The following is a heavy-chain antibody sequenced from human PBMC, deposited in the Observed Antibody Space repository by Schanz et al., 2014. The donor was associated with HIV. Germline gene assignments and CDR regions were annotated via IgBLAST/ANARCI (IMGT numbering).Heavy chain of an antibody. CDR2: IRSKAYGGTT. J-gene: IGHJ6*02. Sequence: EVQLVESGGGLEQPGGSLRLSCAASGFRFRSYWMSWVRQAPGKGLEWVGFIRSKAYGGTTKYAASVKDRFTISRDDSKNIVYLQTNSLKIEDTAVYYCTRVLTKWFGEARYDADVWGQGTTVTVSS. V-gene: IGHV3-49*04. CDR1: GFRFRSYW. CDR3: TRVLTKWFGEARYDADV. D-gene: IGHD3-10*01.